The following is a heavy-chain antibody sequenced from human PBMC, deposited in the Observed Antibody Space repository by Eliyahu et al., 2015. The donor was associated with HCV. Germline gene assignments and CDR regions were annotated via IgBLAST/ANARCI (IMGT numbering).Heavy chain of an antibody. J-gene: IGHJ4*02. D-gene: IGHD3-10*01. CDR3: AKDGYGSGSRLYYFDH. CDR2: LSWNSGNI. V-gene: IGHV3-9*01. Sequence: EVTLEESGGGLVQPGGSLRLAXXASGFTFXDYAMPWVRQVPGKGLEWVAGLSWNSGNIVYGDSVKGRFTISRDNSKSFLYLQMDSLRTEDTALYYCAKDGYGSGSRLYYFDHWGQGIMVTVSS. CDR1: GFTFXDYA.